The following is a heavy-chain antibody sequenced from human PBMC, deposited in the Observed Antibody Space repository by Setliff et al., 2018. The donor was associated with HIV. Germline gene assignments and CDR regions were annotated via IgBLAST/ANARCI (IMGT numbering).Heavy chain of an antibody. CDR2: IDPSDSYT. CDR1: GYSFTSYW. D-gene: IGHD2-21*01. Sequence: GESLKISCQGSGYSFTSYWISWVRQMPGKGLEWMGRIDPSDSYTNYNPSFQGQVTISADKSISTAYLHWGSLKASDSAMYYCARLPHRVYYYGMDVWGQGTTVTVSS. CDR3: ARLPHRVYYYGMDV. V-gene: IGHV5-10-1*04. J-gene: IGHJ6*02.